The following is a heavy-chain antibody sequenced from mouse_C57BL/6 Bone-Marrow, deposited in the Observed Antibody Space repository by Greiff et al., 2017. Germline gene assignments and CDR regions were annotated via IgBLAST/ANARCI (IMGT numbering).Heavy chain of an antibody. Sequence: QVQLQQPGAELVKPGASVKLSCKASGYTFTSYWMHWVKQRPGQGLEWIGMIHPNSGSTNYNEKFKSKATLTVDKSSSTAYMQLSSLTSADSAVXYCARGDYGSSYWYFDVWGTGTTVTVSS. V-gene: IGHV1-64*01. CDR1: GYTFTSYW. J-gene: IGHJ1*03. CDR3: ARGDYGSSYWYFDV. CDR2: IHPNSGST. D-gene: IGHD1-1*01.